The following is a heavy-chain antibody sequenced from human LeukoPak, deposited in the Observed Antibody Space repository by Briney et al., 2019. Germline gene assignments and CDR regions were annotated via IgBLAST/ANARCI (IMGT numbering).Heavy chain of an antibody. CDR3: AKSLGPSSPYYYYGMDV. CDR1: GFTISNYA. CDR2: ISYDGSNK. V-gene: IGHV3-30-3*02. Sequence: PGGSLRLSCAASGFTISNYAMHWVRQAPGKGLEWVAVISYDGSNKYYADSVKGRFTISRDNSKNTLYLQMNSLRAEDTAVYYCAKSLGPSSPYYYYGMDVWGQGTTVTVSS. J-gene: IGHJ6*02.